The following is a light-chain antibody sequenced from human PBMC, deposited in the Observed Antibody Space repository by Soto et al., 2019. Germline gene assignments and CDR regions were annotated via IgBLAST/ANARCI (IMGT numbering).Light chain of an antibody. CDR1: QSVSSSY. Sequence: EIVLTQSPGTLSLSPGERATLSCRASQSVSSSYLACYQHKPAQAPRLLIYGASSRATDLSDRFSGSGSGTDFTLPISRLEREDSAGYYCQQSGISPRTFGEGTKLESK. CDR3: QQSGISPRT. V-gene: IGKV3-20*01. J-gene: IGKJ2*02. CDR2: GAS.